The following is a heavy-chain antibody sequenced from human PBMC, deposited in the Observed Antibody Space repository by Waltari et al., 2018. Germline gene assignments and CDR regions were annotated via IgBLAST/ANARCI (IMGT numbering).Heavy chain of an antibody. CDR1: GHSISSGYY. V-gene: IGHV4-38-2*01. J-gene: IGHJ4*02. Sequence: QVQLQESGPGLSKHSETLSLTCAVSGHSISSGYYWGWIRQPPGKGLEWIGSIYHSGSTYYNPSLKSRVTISVDTSKNQFSLKLSSVTAADTAVYYCARIGATVDYWGQGTLVTVSS. D-gene: IGHD1-26*01. CDR2: IYHSGST. CDR3: ARIGATVDY.